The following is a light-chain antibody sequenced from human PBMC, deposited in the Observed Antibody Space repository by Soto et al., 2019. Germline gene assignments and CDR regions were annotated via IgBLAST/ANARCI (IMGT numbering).Light chain of an antibody. CDR1: SSDVGSSNY. V-gene: IGLV2-14*03. J-gene: IGLJ2*01. CDR2: DVN. CDR3: SSYTTLHTVS. Sequence: QSALTQPASVSVSPGQSITLSCTGSSSDVGSSNYVSWYQQLPGKAPKLIIFDVNNRPSGVSDRFSGSKSDNTASLTISGLQAEDEADYDCSSYTTLHTVSFGGGTKLTVL.